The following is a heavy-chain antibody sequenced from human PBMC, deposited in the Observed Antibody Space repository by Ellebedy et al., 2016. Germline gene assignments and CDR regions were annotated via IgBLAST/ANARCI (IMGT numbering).Heavy chain of an antibody. V-gene: IGHV1-3*01. Sequence: ASVKVSCKASGYTFTTYAMHWVRQAPGQRLEWMGWINAGNGNTKYSQKFQGRVTITRDTSASTAYMELSSLRSEDTAVYYCARTPGRYDFWSGYSDLYFDYWGQGTLVTVSS. D-gene: IGHD3-3*01. CDR1: GYTFTTYA. J-gene: IGHJ4*02. CDR3: ARTPGRYDFWSGYSDLYFDY. CDR2: INAGNGNT.